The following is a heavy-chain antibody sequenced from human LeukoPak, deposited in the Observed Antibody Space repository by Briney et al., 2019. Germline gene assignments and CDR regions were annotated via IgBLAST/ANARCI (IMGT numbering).Heavy chain of an antibody. J-gene: IGHJ4*02. V-gene: IGHV4-38-2*02. D-gene: IGHD3-22*01. CDR2: LSHSGST. CDR3: ARNRVVYYYDSSGLDY. CDR1: AYSISSGYY. Sequence: SETLSLTCTVSAYSISSGYYWGWIRQPPGKGLEWIGSLSHSGSTYYNPSLKSRVTISVDTSKNQFSLRLSSVTAADTAVYYCARNRVVYYYDSSGLDYWGQGTLVTVSS.